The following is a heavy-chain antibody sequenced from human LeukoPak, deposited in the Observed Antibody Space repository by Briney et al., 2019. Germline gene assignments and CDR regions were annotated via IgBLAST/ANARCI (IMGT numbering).Heavy chain of an antibody. V-gene: IGHV3-30*07. D-gene: IGHD2/OR15-2a*01. CDR1: GLTFNTYA. CDR2: ISYDGSKK. Sequence: GGSLRLSCAASGLTFNTYAMHWVRQAPGKGLEWVAVISYDGSKKFYADSVKGRFTISRDKLNDMLYLQMSSLRDDDTGVYYCTRSGRGAFFKAYFDYWGQGTLVTVSS. CDR3: TRSGRGAFFKAYFDY. J-gene: IGHJ4*02.